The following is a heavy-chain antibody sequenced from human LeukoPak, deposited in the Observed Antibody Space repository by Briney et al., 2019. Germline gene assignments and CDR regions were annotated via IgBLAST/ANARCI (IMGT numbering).Heavy chain of an antibody. CDR2: IKQDGSEK. J-gene: IGHJ4*02. Sequence: GGSLRLSCVVSGFTFTNYWMTWVRQAPGKGLEWVANIKQDGSEKYYVDSVKGRFTISRDNAKNSLYLQMNSLRAEDTGVYYCARHHELPLFDYWGQGTLVTVSS. V-gene: IGHV3-7*04. D-gene: IGHD2-15*01. CDR1: GFTFTNYW. CDR3: ARHHELPLFDY.